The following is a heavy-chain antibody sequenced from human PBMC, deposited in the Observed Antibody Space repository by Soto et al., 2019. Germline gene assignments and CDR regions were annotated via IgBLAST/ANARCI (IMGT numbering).Heavy chain of an antibody. Sequence: GGSLRLSCAASGVTFSSYAMSWVGQALGKGLEWVSAMTGSGGNTYHADSVKGRFTISRDNSKNTLYLQMNSLTAEDTAIYYCAKVVSQWELPEYYSYYYGMDGWGQGTTVTVSS. V-gene: IGHV3-23*01. CDR1: GVTFSSYA. D-gene: IGHD1-26*01. J-gene: IGHJ6*02. CDR2: MTGSGGNT. CDR3: AKVVSQWELPEYYSYYYGMDG.